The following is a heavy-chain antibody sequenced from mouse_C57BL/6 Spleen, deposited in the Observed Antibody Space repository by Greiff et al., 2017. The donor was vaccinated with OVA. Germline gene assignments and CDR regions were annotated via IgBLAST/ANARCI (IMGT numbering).Heavy chain of an antibody. CDR2: IDPENGDT. CDR3: TTDYGSSYDFDV. J-gene: IGHJ1*03. V-gene: IGHV14-4*01. Sequence: VQLQQSGAELVRPGASVKLSCTASGFNIKDDYMHWVKQRPEQGLEWIGWIDPENGDTEYASKFQGKATITADTSSNTAYLQLSSLTSEDTAVYYCTTDYGSSYDFDVWGTGTTVTVSS. D-gene: IGHD1-1*01. CDR1: GFNIKDDY.